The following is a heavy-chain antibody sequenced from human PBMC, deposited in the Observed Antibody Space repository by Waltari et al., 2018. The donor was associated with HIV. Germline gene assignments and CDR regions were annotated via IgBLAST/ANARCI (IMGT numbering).Heavy chain of an antibody. V-gene: IGHV1-69*04. Sequence: VRLAQSGAEVKNTGSAGQGVCKSFGGPPRYSGVTREGLTPGQGLKWMGRISPAIGIAMHTENFQGRVTINADKSTNSAYMEVTGLRSEDSAVYFCAIGRIDDIWSGREKLGGFDPWGQGTLVTVSS. D-gene: IGHD3-3*01. J-gene: IGHJ5*02. CDR2: ISPAIGIA. CDR3: AIGRIDDIWSGREKLGGFDP. CDR1: GGPPRYSG.